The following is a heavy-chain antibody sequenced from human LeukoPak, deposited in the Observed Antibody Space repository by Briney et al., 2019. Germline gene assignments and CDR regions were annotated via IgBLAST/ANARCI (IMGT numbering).Heavy chain of an antibody. D-gene: IGHD3-10*01. CDR1: GGSISSGGYY. CDR2: IYYSGST. V-gene: IGHV4-31*03. Sequence: PSETLSFTCTVSGGSISSGGYYWSWIRQHPGKGLEWIGYIYYSGSTYYNPSLKSRVTISVDTSKNQFSLKLSSVTAADTAVYYCAMTPPDQGVITIWGQGTLVTVSS. CDR3: AMTPPDQGVITI. J-gene: IGHJ4*02.